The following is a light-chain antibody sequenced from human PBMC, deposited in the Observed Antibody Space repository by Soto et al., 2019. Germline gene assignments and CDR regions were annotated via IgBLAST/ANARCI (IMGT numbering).Light chain of an antibody. CDR1: SSSIGAWFD. V-gene: IGLV1-40*01. CDR3: QSYDTSLGGYYV. Sequence: QSVLTQPPSATGAPGQRVTISCTGSSSSIGAWFDVHWFQHFPGTAPKLLIYGTTNGTSGVPDRFYGSKSGASASLAITGLQAEDEADYYCQSYDTSLGGYYVFGTGTKVTVL. J-gene: IGLJ1*01. CDR2: GTT.